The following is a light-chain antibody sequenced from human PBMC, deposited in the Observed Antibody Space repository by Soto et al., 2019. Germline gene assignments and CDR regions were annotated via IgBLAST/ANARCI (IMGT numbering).Light chain of an antibody. Sequence: DIVMTQSPDSLAVSLGERATINCKSSQSLLSNNKNFLAWFQQKSGQPPKLLLYWASTRESGVPDRFSGSGSGTDFTLTITSLQAEDVAVYYCQQYHSDPITFGQGTRLEI. V-gene: IGKV4-1*01. CDR2: WAS. CDR1: QSLLSNNKNF. CDR3: QQYHSDPIT. J-gene: IGKJ5*01.